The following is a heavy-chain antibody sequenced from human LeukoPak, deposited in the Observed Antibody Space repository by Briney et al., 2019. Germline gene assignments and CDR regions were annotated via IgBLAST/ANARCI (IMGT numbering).Heavy chain of an antibody. V-gene: IGHV3-74*01. J-gene: IGHJ4*02. D-gene: IGHD5-12*01. Sequence: PGGSLRLSCAASGFTFSTYNMHWVRQAPGKGLVWVSRISSDGSITSYADSVKGRFTISRDNAKNTLYLQMNSLRAEDTAVYYCAKGRRYGGYSLDYWGQGTLVTVSS. CDR1: GFTFSTYN. CDR3: AKGRRYGGYSLDY. CDR2: ISSDGSIT.